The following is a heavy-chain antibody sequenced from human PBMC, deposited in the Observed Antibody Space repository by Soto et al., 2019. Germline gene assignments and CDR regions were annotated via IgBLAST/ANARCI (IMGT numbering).Heavy chain of an antibody. CDR1: GFTFSSYA. D-gene: IGHD6-13*01. V-gene: IGHV3-23*01. CDR2: IRGSGGST. Sequence: EEQLLESGGGLVQPGGSLRLSCAASGFTFSSYAMSWVRQAPGKGLEWVSAIRGSGGSTYYADSVKGRFTISRDNSQNTLYLQMNSLRAEDTAVYYCAKDRGSSWYESVDYWGQGTLVTVSS. J-gene: IGHJ4*02. CDR3: AKDRGSSWYESVDY.